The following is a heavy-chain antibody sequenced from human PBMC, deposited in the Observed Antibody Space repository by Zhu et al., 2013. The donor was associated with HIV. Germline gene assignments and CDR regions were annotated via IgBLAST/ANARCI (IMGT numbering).Heavy chain of an antibody. Sequence: QVQLVQSGAEVKKPGSSVKVSCKASGGTFSSYAISWVRQAPGQGLEWMGGITPIFGTANYAQKFQGRVTITADESTSTAYMELSSLRSEDTAVYYCARGLGVAARTRALYYFDYWGQGTLVTVSS. D-gene: IGHD6-6*01. J-gene: IGHJ4*02. CDR1: GGTFSSYA. CDR2: ITPIFGTA. CDR3: ARGLGVAARTRALYYFDY. V-gene: IGHV1-69*01.